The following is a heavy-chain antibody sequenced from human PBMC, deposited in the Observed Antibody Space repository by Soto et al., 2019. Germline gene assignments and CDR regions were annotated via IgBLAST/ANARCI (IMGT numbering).Heavy chain of an antibody. D-gene: IGHD6-19*01. CDR2: IWFDGSNK. V-gene: IGHV3-33*01. CDR1: GFTFSSYG. Sequence: QVQLVESGGGVVQPGRSLRLSCAASGFTFSSYGMNWVRQAPGKGLEWVAVIWFDGSNKYYADSVRGRFTISRDNSKNTVWLQMNSPRAEDTALYYCARESGGRQLDYWGQGTLATVSA. CDR3: ARESGGRQLDY. J-gene: IGHJ4*02.